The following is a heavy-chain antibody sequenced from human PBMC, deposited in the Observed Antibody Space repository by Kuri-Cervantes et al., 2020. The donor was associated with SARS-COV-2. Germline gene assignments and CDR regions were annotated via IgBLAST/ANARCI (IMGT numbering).Heavy chain of an antibody. V-gene: IGHV3-23*01. Sequence: ETLSLTCAASGFTFSSYAMSWVRQAPGKGLEWVSAISGSGGSTYYADSVKGRFTISRDNSKNTMYLQMTSLRANDTAVYYCAKLVSGTTPFDHWGQGSLVTVSS. D-gene: IGHD1-26*01. CDR1: GFTFSSYA. CDR2: ISGSGGST. J-gene: IGHJ4*02. CDR3: AKLVSGTTPFDH.